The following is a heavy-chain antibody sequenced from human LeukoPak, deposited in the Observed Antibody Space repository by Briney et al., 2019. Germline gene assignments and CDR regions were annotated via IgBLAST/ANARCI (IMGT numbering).Heavy chain of an antibody. CDR2: FDPEDGET. CDR1: GYTLTELS. D-gene: IGHD1-26*01. CDR3: ATAPTDEHYYYYMDF. J-gene: IGHJ6*03. V-gene: IGHV1-24*01. Sequence: SGKVSCTVSGYTLTELSMHWVREAPGKGLEWVGVFDPEDGETIYAQKHPGRVPLTQYTSTATAYMELSSLRSKDTAAYYRATAPTDEHYYYYMDFWGKGTTVTVSS.